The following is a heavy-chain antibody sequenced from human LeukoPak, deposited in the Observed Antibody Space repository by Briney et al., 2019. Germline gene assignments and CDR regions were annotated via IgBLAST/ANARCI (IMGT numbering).Heavy chain of an antibody. CDR1: GYSISSGYY. J-gene: IGHJ4*02. CDR2: IYHSGST. Sequence: PSETLSLTCAVSGYSISSGYYWGWSRQPPGKGLGWIGSIYHSGSTYYNPSLKSRVTISVDTSKNQFSLKLSSVTAADTAVYYCARLYYSYGIMDFDYWGQGTLVTVSS. CDR3: ARLYYSYGIMDFDY. V-gene: IGHV4-38-2*01. D-gene: IGHD5-18*01.